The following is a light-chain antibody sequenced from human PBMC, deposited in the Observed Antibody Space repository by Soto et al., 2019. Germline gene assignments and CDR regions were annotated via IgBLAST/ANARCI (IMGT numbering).Light chain of an antibody. V-gene: IGKV3-11*01. CDR3: QQRSYLPPSLS. Sequence: EIVLTQSPATLSLSPGDRATLSCRASQSVTSFLAWYQQKPGQPPRLLIYDASCRATGIPARFSGSGSGTDLTLTNNSLEPEDFAIYYCQQRSYLPPSLSSGGGTKVEIK. CDR1: QSVTSF. J-gene: IGKJ4*01. CDR2: DAS.